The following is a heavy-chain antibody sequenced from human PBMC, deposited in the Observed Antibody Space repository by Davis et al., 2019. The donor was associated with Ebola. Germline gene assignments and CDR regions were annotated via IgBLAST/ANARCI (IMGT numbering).Heavy chain of an antibody. Sequence: ASVKVSCKASGYTFTSYGISWVRQAPGQGLEWMGWINAGNGNTKYSQKFQGRVTMTRDTSTSTVYMELSSLRSEDTAVYYCARDEIVVVAATPYYYYGMDVWGQGATVTVSS. CDR1: GYTFTSYG. D-gene: IGHD2-15*01. CDR3: ARDEIVVVAATPYYYYGMDV. J-gene: IGHJ6*02. CDR2: INAGNGNT. V-gene: IGHV1-18*01.